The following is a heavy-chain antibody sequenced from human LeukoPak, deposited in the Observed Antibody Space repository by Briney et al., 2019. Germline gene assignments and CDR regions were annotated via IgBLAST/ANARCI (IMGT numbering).Heavy chain of an antibody. Sequence: PGGSLRLSCAASGFTFSSYVMHWVRQAPGKGLEWVAVMSYDGSNKNYVDSVKGRFTISRDNSKNTLYLQMNSLRAEDTAIYYCAKFPKSENCFDYWGQGTLITVSS. CDR2: MSYDGSNK. J-gene: IGHJ4*02. V-gene: IGHV3-30*04. CDR1: GFTFSSYV. D-gene: IGHD3-3*01. CDR3: AKFPKSENCFDY.